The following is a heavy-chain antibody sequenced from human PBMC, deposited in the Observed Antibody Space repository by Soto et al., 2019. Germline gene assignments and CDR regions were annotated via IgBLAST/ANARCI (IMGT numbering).Heavy chain of an antibody. Sequence: PSETLSLTCPAYGGLYSDHYWSWIRQAPWKGLKWMREIHHSGTTNYNPSFRCRVTFTLDRSKNQFTLRLSSMTAADAAVYFCANDYGDYRNDAFDIWSPGTRVT. V-gene: IGHV4-34*01. CDR3: ANDYGDYRNDAFDI. J-gene: IGHJ3*02. CDR1: GGLYSDHY. D-gene: IGHD4-17*01. CDR2: IHHSGTT.